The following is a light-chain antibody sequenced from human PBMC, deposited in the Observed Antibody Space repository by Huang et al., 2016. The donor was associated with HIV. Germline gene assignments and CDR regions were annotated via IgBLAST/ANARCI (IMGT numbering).Light chain of an antibody. CDR1: QSVSSN. Sequence: EIVMTQSPATLSVSPGERATLSCRASQSVSSNLAWYQQKPGQAPRLLISGDSTRATGIPARFSGSGSGTEFTLTISSLQSEDFAVYYCQQYNNWPPLITFGQGTRLEIK. CDR2: GDS. CDR3: QQYNNWPPLIT. V-gene: IGKV3-15*01. J-gene: IGKJ5*01.